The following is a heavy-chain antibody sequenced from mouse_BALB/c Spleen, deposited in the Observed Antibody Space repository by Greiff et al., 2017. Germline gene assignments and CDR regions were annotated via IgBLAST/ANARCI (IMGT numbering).Heavy chain of an antibody. CDR1: GFTFSSFG. V-gene: IGHV5-17*02. CDR3: ARGRYDVGYYAMDY. J-gene: IGHJ4*01. CDR2: ISSGSSTI. D-gene: IGHD2-14*01. Sequence: EVHLVESGGGLVQPGGSRKLSCAASGFTFSSFGMHWVRRAPEKGLEWVAYISSGSSTIYYADTVKGRFTISRDNPKNTLFLQMTSLRSEDTAMYYCARGRYDVGYYAMDYWGQGTSVTVSS.